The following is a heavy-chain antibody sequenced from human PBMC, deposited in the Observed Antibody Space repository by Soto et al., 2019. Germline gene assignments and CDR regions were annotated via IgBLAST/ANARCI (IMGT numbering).Heavy chain of an antibody. D-gene: IGHD3-22*01. J-gene: IGHJ4*02. CDR1: GGSISSGGYY. CDR3: ARDRGYYDSSGYHGSFDY. CDR2: IYYSGST. V-gene: IGHV4-31*03. Sequence: SETLSLTCTVSGGSISSGGYYWSWIRQHPGKGLEWIGYIYYSGSTYYNPSLKSRVTISVDTSKNQFSLKLSSVTAADTAVYYCARDRGYYDSSGYHGSFDYWGQGTLVTVSS.